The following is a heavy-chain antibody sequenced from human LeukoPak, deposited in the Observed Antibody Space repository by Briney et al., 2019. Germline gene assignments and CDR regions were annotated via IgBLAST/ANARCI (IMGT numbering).Heavy chain of an antibody. D-gene: IGHD7-27*01. V-gene: IGHV1-18*01. Sequence: ASVKVSCKASGYTFTSFGIIWVRQAPRQGLEWMGWISAYNGNTNYAQKVQGRITMTTDRSTSTAYMELRSLRPDDTAVYYCARDNLGFDYWGQGTLVTVS. J-gene: IGHJ4*02. CDR3: ARDNLGFDY. CDR2: ISAYNGNT. CDR1: GYTFTSFG.